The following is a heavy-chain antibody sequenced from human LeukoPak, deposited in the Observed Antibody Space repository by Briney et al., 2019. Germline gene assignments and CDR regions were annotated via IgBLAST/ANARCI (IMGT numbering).Heavy chain of an antibody. V-gene: IGHV4-59*08. Sequence: NPSETLSLTCTVSGGCISSYYWSWIRQPPGKGLEWIGYIYYSGSTNYNPSLKSRVTISVDTSKNQFSLRLTSVTAADTAVYYCARHVRFLEWLSSYYFDYWGQGTLVTVSS. CDR2: IYYSGST. CDR3: ARHVRFLEWLSSYYFDY. CDR1: GGCISSYY. J-gene: IGHJ4*02. D-gene: IGHD3-3*01.